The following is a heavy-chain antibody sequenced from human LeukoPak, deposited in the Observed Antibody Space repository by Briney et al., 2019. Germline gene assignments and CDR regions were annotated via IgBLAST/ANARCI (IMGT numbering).Heavy chain of an antibody. Sequence: ASVKVSCKASGYTFTSYDINWVRQATGQGLEWMGWMNPNSGNTGYAQKFQGRVTMTRNTSISTAYMELSSLRSEDTAVYYCASGMVRGVNNYYYGMDVWGQGTTATVSS. CDR3: ASGMVRGVNNYYYGMDV. V-gene: IGHV1-8*01. CDR2: MNPNSGNT. J-gene: IGHJ6*02. D-gene: IGHD3-10*01. CDR1: GYTFTSYD.